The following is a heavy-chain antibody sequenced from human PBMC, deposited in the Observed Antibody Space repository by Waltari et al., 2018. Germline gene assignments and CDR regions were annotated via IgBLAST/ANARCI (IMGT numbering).Heavy chain of an antibody. CDR3: ARVPMGTGTTDWFDP. D-gene: IGHD1-7*01. J-gene: IGHJ5*02. CDR2: ISGYNANT. Sequence: QVQLVQSGAEVKKPGASVKVSCKASGYTFSSFAISWVRQAPGHGLEWMGWISGYNANTNYAQKFQGRVAMTTDTSTSTAYMELRSLTSDDTAVYYCARVPMGTGTTDWFDPWGQGTPVIVST. CDR1: GYTFSSFA. V-gene: IGHV1-18*01.